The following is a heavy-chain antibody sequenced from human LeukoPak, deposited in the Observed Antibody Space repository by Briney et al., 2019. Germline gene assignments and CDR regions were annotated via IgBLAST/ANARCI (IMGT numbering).Heavy chain of an antibody. D-gene: IGHD6-13*01. V-gene: IGHV1-2*06. CDR1: GYTFTGYY. J-gene: IGHJ4*02. Sequence: ASVKVSCKASGYTFTGYYMHWVRQAPGQGLEWMGRINPNSGGTNYAQKFQGRVTITRDTSASTAYMELSSLRSEDTAVYYCARDWYFRFDYWGQGTLVTVSS. CDR3: ARDWYFRFDY. CDR2: INPNSGGT.